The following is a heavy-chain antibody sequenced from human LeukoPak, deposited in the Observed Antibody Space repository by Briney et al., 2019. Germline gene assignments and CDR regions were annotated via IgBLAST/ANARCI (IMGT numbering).Heavy chain of an antibody. Sequence: QPGGSLRLSCAASGFTFSSYGMHWVRQAPGKGLEWVAVISYDGSNKYYADSVKGRFTISRDNSKNTLYLQMNSLRAEDTAVYYCAKGGYSYGCFDYRGQGTLVTVSS. CDR1: GFTFSSYG. CDR2: ISYDGSNK. V-gene: IGHV3-30*18. CDR3: AKGGYSYGCFDY. D-gene: IGHD5-18*01. J-gene: IGHJ4*02.